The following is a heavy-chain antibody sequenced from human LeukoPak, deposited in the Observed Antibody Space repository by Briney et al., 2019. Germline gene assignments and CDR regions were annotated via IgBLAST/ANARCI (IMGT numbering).Heavy chain of an antibody. V-gene: IGHV4-59*01. CDR3: AGGYYYGSGTLDNWFDP. CDR1: GGSIRSYY. Sequence: ASETLSLTCTVSGGSIRSYYWSWIRQPPGKGLEWIGYIYYSGSTNYNPSLKSRVTMSVDTSKNQFSLKLSSVTAADTAVYYCAGGYYYGSGTLDNWFDPWGQGTLVTVSS. CDR2: IYYSGST. D-gene: IGHD3-10*01. J-gene: IGHJ5*02.